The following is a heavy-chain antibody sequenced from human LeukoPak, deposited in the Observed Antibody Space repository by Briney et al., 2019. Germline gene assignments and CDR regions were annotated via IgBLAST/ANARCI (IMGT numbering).Heavy chain of an antibody. D-gene: IGHD3-10*01. CDR3: ARDLALLWFGDPTSFDY. V-gene: IGHV3-21*01. CDR1: GFTFSSYS. CDR2: IGSSSSYI. Sequence: GGSLRLSCAASGFTFSSYSMNWVRQAPGKGLEWVSSIGSSSSYIYYADSVKGRFTISRDNAKNSLYLQMNSLRAEDTAVYYCARDLALLWFGDPTSFDYWGQGTLVTVSS. J-gene: IGHJ4*02.